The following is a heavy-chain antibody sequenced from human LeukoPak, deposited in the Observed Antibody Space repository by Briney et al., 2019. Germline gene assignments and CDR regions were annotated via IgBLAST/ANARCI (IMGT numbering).Heavy chain of an antibody. D-gene: IGHD6-13*01. Sequence: PSETLSLTCAVYGGSFSGYYWSWTRQPPGKGLEWIGEINHSGSTNYNPSLKSRVTISVDTSKNQFSLKLSSVTAADTAVYYCARDLGSSWAQWGQGTLVTVSS. J-gene: IGHJ4*02. V-gene: IGHV4-34*01. CDR2: INHSGST. CDR1: GGSFSGYY. CDR3: ARDLGSSWAQ.